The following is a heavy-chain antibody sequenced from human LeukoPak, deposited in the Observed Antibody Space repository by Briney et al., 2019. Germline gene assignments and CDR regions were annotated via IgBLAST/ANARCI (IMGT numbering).Heavy chain of an antibody. D-gene: IGHD2-21*01. V-gene: IGHV3-33*02. J-gene: IGHJ4*02. CDR2: IWNEGNEK. CDR3: AKGARIVWPTPIDS. CDR1: GFPVRYHL. Sequence: GRPLRLSCEPWGFPVRYHLIHCVRQAPGKGLEWGAVIWNEGNEKHYADSVKSRFTISKDDSTNTAFLQMDGLRGDDTAMYYCAKGARIVWPTPIDSWGQGTLVSVSS.